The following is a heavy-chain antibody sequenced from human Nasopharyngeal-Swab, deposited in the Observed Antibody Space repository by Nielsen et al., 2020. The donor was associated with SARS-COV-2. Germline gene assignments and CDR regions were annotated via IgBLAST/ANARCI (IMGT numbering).Heavy chain of an antibody. Sequence: GASLKISCAASGFPFNRYNMNWVRQAPGKGLEWVAFIGSSGFTKYYADSVKGRFTISRDNPKSSLYLQMSGLRDEDTAVYYCVRAGTRSTFDVWGQGTMVTVSS. D-gene: IGHD1-7*01. V-gene: IGHV3-48*02. CDR1: GFPFNRYN. J-gene: IGHJ3*01. CDR3: VRAGTRSTFDV. CDR2: IGSSGFTK.